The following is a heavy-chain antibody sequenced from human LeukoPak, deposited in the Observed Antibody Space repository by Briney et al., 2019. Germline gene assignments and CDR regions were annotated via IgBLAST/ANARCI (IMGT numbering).Heavy chain of an antibody. J-gene: IGHJ4*02. D-gene: IGHD4-17*01. CDR3: AIYRTYGDRDY. CDR1: GFTFSEYY. Sequence: GGSLRLSCAASGFTFSEYYMSWSRQAPGKGLEWVSYISSSSTYANYADSVKGRFTISRDNAKNSLYLQMNSLRAEDTAVYYCAIYRTYGDRDYWGQGTLVTVSS. CDR2: ISSSSTYA. V-gene: IGHV3-11*06.